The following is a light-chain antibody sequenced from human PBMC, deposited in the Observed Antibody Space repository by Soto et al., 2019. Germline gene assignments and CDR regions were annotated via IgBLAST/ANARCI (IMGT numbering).Light chain of an antibody. J-gene: IGKJ4*01. CDR2: WAS. CDR1: QSVLYSSNNKNH. Sequence: DIVMTQSPDSLAVSLGERATINCKSSQSVLYSSNNKNHLAWYQQKPGQPPKLLIYWASTRESGVPDRFSGSGSVTDFTLTISSLQAEDAAVYYCQQYYNTLFTFGGGTKVEIK. CDR3: QQYYNTLFT. V-gene: IGKV4-1*01.